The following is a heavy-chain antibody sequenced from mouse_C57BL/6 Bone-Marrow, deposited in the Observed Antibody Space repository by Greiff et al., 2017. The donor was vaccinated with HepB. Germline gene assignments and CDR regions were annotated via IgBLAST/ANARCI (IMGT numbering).Heavy chain of an antibody. CDR3: ASTMVTTWNYYAMDY. CDR1: GFSLTSYG. V-gene: IGHV2-2*01. Sequence: QVQLQQSGPGLVQPSQSLSITCTVSGFSLTSYGVHWVRQSPGKGLEWLGVIWSGGSTDYNAAFISRLSISKDNSKSQVFFKMNSLQADDTAIYYGASTMVTTWNYYAMDYWGQGTSVTVSS. J-gene: IGHJ4*01. D-gene: IGHD2-1*01. CDR2: IWSGGST.